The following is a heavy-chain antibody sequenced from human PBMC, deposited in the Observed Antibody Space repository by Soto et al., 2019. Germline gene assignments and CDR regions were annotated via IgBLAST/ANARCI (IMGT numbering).Heavy chain of an antibody. CDR3: ARGRGAAIPGGDY. J-gene: IGHJ4*02. V-gene: IGHV1-69*02. D-gene: IGHD2-2*02. CDR2: IIPILGIA. Sequence: QVQLVQSGAEVKKPGSSVKVSCKASGGTFSSYTISWVRQAPGQGLEWMGRIIPILGIANYAQKFQGRVTITADKSTSTAYMELSSLRSEDTAVYYFARGRGAAIPGGDYWGQGTLVTVSS. CDR1: GGTFSSYT.